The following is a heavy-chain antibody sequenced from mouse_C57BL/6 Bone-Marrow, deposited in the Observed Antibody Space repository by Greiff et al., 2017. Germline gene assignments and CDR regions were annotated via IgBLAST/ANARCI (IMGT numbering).Heavy chain of an antibody. Sequence: QVQLQQSGPELVKPGASVKISRKASGYAFSSSWMNWVKQRPGKGLEWIGRIYPGDGDTNYNGKFKGKATLTADKSSSTAYMQLSSLTSEDSAVYFCAREGRRGFAYWGQGTLVTVSA. CDR3: AREGRRGFAY. V-gene: IGHV1-82*01. CDR1: GYAFSSSW. D-gene: IGHD2-12*01. CDR2: IYPGDGDT. J-gene: IGHJ3*01.